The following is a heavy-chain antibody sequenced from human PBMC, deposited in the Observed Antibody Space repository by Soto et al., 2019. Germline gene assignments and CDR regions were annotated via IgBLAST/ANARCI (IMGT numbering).Heavy chain of an antibody. D-gene: IGHD2-8*01. V-gene: IGHV1-69*13. CDR2: IIPIFGTA. Sequence: SVKVSCKASGGTFSSYAISWVRQAPGQGLEWMGGIIPIFGTANYAQKFQGRVTITADESTSTAYMELSSLRSEDTAVYYCARGYASNYYYYGMDVWGQGTTVTVSS. J-gene: IGHJ6*02. CDR3: ARGYASNYYYYGMDV. CDR1: GGTFSSYA.